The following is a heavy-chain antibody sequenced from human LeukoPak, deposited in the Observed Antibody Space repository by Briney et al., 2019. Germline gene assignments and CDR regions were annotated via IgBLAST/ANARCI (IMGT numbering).Heavy chain of an antibody. V-gene: IGHV4-39*01. CDR2: INYSGST. CDR1: GGSIISSNHY. Sequence: PSETLSLTCTVSGGSIISSNHYWGWIRQPPGEGLEWIGSINYSGSTYYNPSLKSRVTKSVDMSKNQFSLKLSSVTAADTAVYYSARRRSGYSYGFDYWGQGTLVTVSS. D-gene: IGHD5-18*01. CDR3: ARRRSGYSYGFDY. J-gene: IGHJ4*02.